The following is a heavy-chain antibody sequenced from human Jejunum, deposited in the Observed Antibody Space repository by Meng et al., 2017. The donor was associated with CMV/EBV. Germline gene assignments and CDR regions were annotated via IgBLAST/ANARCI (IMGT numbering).Heavy chain of an antibody. CDR1: VPSLPTVTYY. CDR2: IYYSGST. V-gene: IGHV4-61*01. Sequence: SVPSLPTVTYYCGWIRPPPGKGLEWIGYIYYSGSTNYNPSLKSRVTISVDTSKNQFSLKLSSVTAADTAVYYCARDQDTTMLAYWGQGTLVTVSS. CDR3: ARDQDTTMLAY. J-gene: IGHJ4*02. D-gene: IGHD3-10*02.